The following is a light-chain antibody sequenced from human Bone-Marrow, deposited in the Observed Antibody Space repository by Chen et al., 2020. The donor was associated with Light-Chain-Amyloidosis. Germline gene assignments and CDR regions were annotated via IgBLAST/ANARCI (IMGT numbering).Light chain of an antibody. J-gene: IGKJ4*01. CDR3: QQYGNAPLT. V-gene: IGKV3-20*01. Sequence: EIVLTQSPGTLSLSPGEGANLSCSASQTISSNYLTWYQQKFGQAPRLLIYGSSSRATGIPNRFTGKGYGTAVTLARSRLEPEDFAMYYFQQYGNAPLTFGGGTKVEIK. CDR2: GSS. CDR1: QTISSNY.